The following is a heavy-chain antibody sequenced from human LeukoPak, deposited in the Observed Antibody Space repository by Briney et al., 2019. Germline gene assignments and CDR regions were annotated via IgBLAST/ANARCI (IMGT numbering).Heavy chain of an antibody. CDR3: ATPLYSSSWYDY. Sequence: GASVNVSCTVSGYTLTELSMHWVRQAPGKGLEWMGGFDPEDGETIYAQKFQGRVTMTEDTSTDTAYMELSSLRSEDTVVYYCATPLYSSSWYDYWGQGTLVTVSS. J-gene: IGHJ4*02. CDR2: FDPEDGET. V-gene: IGHV1-24*01. CDR1: GYTLTELS. D-gene: IGHD6-13*01.